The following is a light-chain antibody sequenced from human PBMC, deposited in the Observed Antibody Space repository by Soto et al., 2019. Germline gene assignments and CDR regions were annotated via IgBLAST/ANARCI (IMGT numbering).Light chain of an antibody. CDR1: SSDVGGYKY. J-gene: IGLJ1*01. CDR3: SSYAGNNNV. CDR2: EVS. Sequence: QSVLTRPPSASGSPGQSVTISCTGTSSDVGGYKYVSWYQQHPGKAPKLVIYEVSKRPSGVPDRFSGSKSGNTASLTVSGLQAEDEADYYCSSYAGNNNVFGTGTKVTVL. V-gene: IGLV2-8*01.